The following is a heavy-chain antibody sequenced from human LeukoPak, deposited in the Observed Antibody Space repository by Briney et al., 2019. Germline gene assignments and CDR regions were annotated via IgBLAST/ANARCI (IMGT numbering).Heavy chain of an antibody. V-gene: IGHV3-21*01. CDR2: ISSSSSYI. Sequence: GGSLRLSCAASGFTFSSYSMNWVRQAPGKGLEWVSSISSSSSYIYYADSVKGRFTISRDNAKNSLYLQMNSLRAEDTAVYYCARAKQSYDSSGYYFYFDYWGQGTLVTVSS. CDR1: GFTFSSYS. CDR3: ARAKQSYDSSGYYFYFDY. D-gene: IGHD3-22*01. J-gene: IGHJ4*02.